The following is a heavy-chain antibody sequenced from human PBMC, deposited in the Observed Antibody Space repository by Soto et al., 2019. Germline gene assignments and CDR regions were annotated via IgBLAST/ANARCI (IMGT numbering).Heavy chain of an antibody. J-gene: IGHJ6*02. CDR3: ARXLAIFGVVMNYYYGMDV. Sequence: GGSLRLSCAASGFTFSIYWTSWVRQAPGKGLEWVANIKQDGSEKYYVDSVKGRFTISRDNAKNSLYLQMNSLRAEDTAVYYCARXLAIFGVVMNYYYGMDVWGQGTTVTVSS. CDR2: IKQDGSEK. D-gene: IGHD3-3*01. V-gene: IGHV3-7*03. CDR1: GFTFSIYW.